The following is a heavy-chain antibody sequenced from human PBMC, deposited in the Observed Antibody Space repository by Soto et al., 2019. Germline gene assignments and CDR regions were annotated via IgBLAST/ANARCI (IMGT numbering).Heavy chain of an antibody. CDR3: ARDGGLEDIVLMVYAISYGMDV. CDR1: GFTFSSYA. CDR2: ISYDGSNK. V-gene: IGHV3-30-3*01. J-gene: IGHJ6*02. D-gene: IGHD2-8*01. Sequence: GESLKISCAASGFTFSSYAMHWVRQAPGKGLEWVAVISYDGSNKYYADSVKGRFTISRDNSKNTLYLQMNSLRAEDTAVYYCARDGGLEDIVLMVYAISYGMDVWGQGTTVTVSS.